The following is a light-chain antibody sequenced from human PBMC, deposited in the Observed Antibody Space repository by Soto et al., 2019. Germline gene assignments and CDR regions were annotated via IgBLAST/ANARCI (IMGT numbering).Light chain of an antibody. V-gene: IGKV3-20*01. CDR1: QTVIRY. Sequence: EIVMTQSPATLSVSPGERATLSCRASQTVIRYLAWYQQKPGQAPRLLIYGVSSRATGIPDRFSGSGSGTDFTLTISRLEPEDFAVYYCQQYGSSPLAFGQGTKVDIK. CDR3: QQYGSSPLA. CDR2: GVS. J-gene: IGKJ1*01.